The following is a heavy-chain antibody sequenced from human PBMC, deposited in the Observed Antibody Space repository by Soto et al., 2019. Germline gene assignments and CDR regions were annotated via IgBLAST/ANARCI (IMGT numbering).Heavy chain of an antibody. CDR1: GGTFSSYA. J-gene: IGHJ6*02. V-gene: IGHV1-69*13. CDR2: IIPIFGTA. Sequence: ASVKVSCKASGGTFSSYAISWVRQAPGQGLEWMGGIIPIFGTANYAQKFQGRVTITADESTSTAYMELSSLRSEDTAVYYCARGTISESPIYYYGMDVWGQGTTVTVSS. CDR3: ARGTISESPIYYYGMDV. D-gene: IGHD3-9*01.